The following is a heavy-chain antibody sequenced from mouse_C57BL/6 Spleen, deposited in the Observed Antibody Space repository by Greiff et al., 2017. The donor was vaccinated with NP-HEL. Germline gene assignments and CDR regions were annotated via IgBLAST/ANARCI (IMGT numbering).Heavy chain of an antibody. D-gene: IGHD1-1*01. CDR3: ARQAFITTVVAQGSYWYFDV. V-gene: IGHV5-17*01. CDR1: GFTFSDYG. Sequence: EVMLVESGGGLVKPGGSLKLSCAASGFTFSDYGMHWVRQAPEKGLEWVAYISSGSSTIYYADTVKGRFTISRDNAKNTLFLQMTSLRSEDTAMYYCARQAFITTVVAQGSYWYFDVWGTGTTVTVSS. J-gene: IGHJ1*03. CDR2: ISSGSSTI.